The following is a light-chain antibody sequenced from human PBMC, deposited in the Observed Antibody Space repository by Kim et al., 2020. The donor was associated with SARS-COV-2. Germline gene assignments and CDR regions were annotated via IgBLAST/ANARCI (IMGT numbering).Light chain of an antibody. CDR1: QSVSSS. CDR3: HQRNNPLT. J-gene: IGKJ4*01. V-gene: IGKV3-11*01. CDR2: DAS. Sequence: PGERATLSCRASQSVSSSLAWYQQKPGQAPRLVIYDASNRATGIPVRFSGSGSGTDFTLTISSLEPEDFAVYYCHQRNNPLTFGGGTKVDIK.